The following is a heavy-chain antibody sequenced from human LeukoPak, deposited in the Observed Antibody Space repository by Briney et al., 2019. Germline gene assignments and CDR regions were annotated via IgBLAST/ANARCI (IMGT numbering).Heavy chain of an antibody. V-gene: IGHV3-48*01. CDR1: GFTFSSYW. CDR3: ARVLHKRMYDSTTYFPY. J-gene: IGHJ4*02. D-gene: IGHD3-22*01. CDR2: ISSDSSTI. Sequence: GGSLRLSCAASGFTFSSYWMSWVRQAPGKGLKWISYISSDSSTIYYADSVKGRFTISRDNAKNSLYLQMNSLRAEDTAVYYCARVLHKRMYDSTTYFPYWGQGILVTVSS.